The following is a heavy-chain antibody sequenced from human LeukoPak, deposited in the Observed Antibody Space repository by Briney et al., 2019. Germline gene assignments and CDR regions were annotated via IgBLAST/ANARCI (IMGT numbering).Heavy chain of an antibody. CDR2: ICPDSGGT. J-gene: IGHJ4*02. D-gene: IGHD3-10*01. CDR3: ARGRSDYYLDS. CDR1: GYTFTDYY. Sequence: ASVKVSCKASGYTFTDYYMHWVRQAPGHGLEWMGWICPDSGGTNSAQKFQSRVTMTRDTSISTAYMGLSRLTSDDTAVYYCARGRSDYYLDSWGQGTLVTVSS. V-gene: IGHV1-2*02.